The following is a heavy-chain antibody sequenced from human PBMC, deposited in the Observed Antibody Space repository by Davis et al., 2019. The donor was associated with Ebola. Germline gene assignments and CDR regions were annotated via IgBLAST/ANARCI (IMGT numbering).Heavy chain of an antibody. CDR1: GFTFSSYG. CDR2: ISYDGSNK. CDR3: AKEAADCGSDCNSLCDD. Sequence: GESLKISCAASGFTFSSYGMHWVRQAPGKGLEWVAVISYDGSNKYYADSVKGRFTISRDNSKNTLYLQMNSLRAEDTAVYYCAKEAADCGSDCNSLCDDWGQGTLVTVSS. J-gene: IGHJ1*01. V-gene: IGHV3-30*18. D-gene: IGHD2-21*02.